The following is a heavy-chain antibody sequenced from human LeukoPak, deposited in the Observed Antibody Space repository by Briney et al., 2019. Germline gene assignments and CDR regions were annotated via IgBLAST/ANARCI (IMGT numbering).Heavy chain of an antibody. V-gene: IGHV3-7*01. Sequence: GGSLRLSCAASGFTFSSYWMSWVRQAPGKGLEWVANIKQDGSEKYYVDSVKGRFTISRDNAKNSLYLQMNSLRAEDTAVYYRARFPAAMVEYYFDYWGQGTLVTVSS. CDR2: IKQDGSEK. D-gene: IGHD5-18*01. CDR3: ARFPAAMVEYYFDY. J-gene: IGHJ4*02. CDR1: GFTFSSYW.